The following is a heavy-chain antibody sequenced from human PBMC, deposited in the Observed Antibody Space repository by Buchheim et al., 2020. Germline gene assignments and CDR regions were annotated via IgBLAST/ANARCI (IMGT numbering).Heavy chain of an antibody. CDR3: AREGDSSSQGFDP. Sequence: QVQLVGSGGGVVQPGRSLRLSCAASGFTFSSYAMHWVRQAPGKGLEWVAVISYDGSNKYYADSVKGRFTISRDNSKNTLYLQMNSLRAEDTAVYYCAREGDSSSQGFDPWGQGTL. D-gene: IGHD6-13*01. V-gene: IGHV3-30-3*01. J-gene: IGHJ5*02. CDR1: GFTFSSYA. CDR2: ISYDGSNK.